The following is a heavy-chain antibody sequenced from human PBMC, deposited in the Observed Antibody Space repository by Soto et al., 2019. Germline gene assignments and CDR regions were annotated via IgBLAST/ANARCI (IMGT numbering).Heavy chain of an antibody. CDR3: ARDSYNWKASYDY. CDR1: GFTFSSYS. CDR2: ISSSSSYI. J-gene: IGHJ4*02. V-gene: IGHV3-21*01. Sequence: GGSLRLSCAASGFTFSSYSMNWVRQAPGKGLEWVSSISSSSSYIYYADSVKGRFTISRDNAKNSLYLQMNSLRAEDTAVYYCARDSYNWKASYDYWGQGTLVTVSS. D-gene: IGHD1-20*01.